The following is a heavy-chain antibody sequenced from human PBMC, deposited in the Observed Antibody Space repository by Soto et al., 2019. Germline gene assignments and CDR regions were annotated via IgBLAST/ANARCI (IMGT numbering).Heavy chain of an antibody. D-gene: IGHD3-9*01. CDR1: GYTFTDFD. Sequence: ASVKVSCKASGYTFTDFDINWARQATGQGLEWMGWMNPNTGNTRYAQRFQGRLIMTRDTSKSTAYMEMGSLSSEDTAVYYCARGKLATLTDFWGQGTLVTVSS. CDR2: MNPNTGNT. V-gene: IGHV1-8*01. CDR3: ARGKLATLTDF. J-gene: IGHJ4*02.